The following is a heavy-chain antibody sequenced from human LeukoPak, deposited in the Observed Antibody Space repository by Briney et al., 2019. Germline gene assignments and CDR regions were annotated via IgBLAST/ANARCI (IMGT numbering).Heavy chain of an antibody. V-gene: IGHV1-3*01. J-gene: IGHJ4*02. CDR1: GYTFTSYV. D-gene: IGHD4-23*01. Sequence: ASVKVSCTASGYTFTSYVMHWVRQAPGQGLEWMGWINAGNGNTKYSQKFQGRVTITRDTSASTAYMELSSLRSEDTAVYYCARGSPAGNSFHLDYWGQGTLVTVSS. CDR3: ARGSPAGNSFHLDY. CDR2: INAGNGNT.